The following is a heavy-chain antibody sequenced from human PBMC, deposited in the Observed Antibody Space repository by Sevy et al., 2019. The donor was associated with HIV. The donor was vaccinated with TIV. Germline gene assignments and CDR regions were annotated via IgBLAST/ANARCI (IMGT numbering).Heavy chain of an antibody. CDR3: AKSQRAYYDFWSPFDY. CDR2: IRYDGSNK. V-gene: IGHV3-30*02. J-gene: IGHJ4*02. Sequence: GGSLRLSCAASGFTFSSYDMHWVRQAPGKGLEWVAFIRYDGSNKYYADSVKGRFTISRDNSKNTLYLQMNSLRAEDTAVYYCAKSQRAYYDFWSPFDYWGQGTLVTVSS. D-gene: IGHD3-3*01. CDR1: GFTFSSYD.